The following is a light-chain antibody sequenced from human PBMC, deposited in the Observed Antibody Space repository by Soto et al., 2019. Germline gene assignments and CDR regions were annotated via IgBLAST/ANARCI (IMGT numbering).Light chain of an antibody. J-gene: IGLJ3*02. CDR3: CSYAGSFTWV. V-gene: IGLV2-11*01. Sequence: QSALTQPRSVSGSPGQSVTISCTGTTGDVGAYNFVSWYQLYPGKAPKLMIYDANKRPSGVPDRFSASKSGNTASLTISGLQAEDEADYYCCSYAGSFTWVFGGGTKVTVL. CDR2: DAN. CDR1: TGDVGAYNF.